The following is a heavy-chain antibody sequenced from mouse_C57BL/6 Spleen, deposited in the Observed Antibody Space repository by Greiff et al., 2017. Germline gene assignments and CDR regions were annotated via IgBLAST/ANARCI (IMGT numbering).Heavy chain of an antibody. J-gene: IGHJ2*01. Sequence: EVMLVESGGGLVKPGGSLKLSCAASGFTFSDYGMHWVRQAPEKGLEWVAYISSGSSTIYYADTVKGRFTISRDNAKNTLFLQMTSLRSEDTAMYYCARTTPIYYGNYGNFDYWGQGTTLTVSS. CDR2: ISSGSSTI. CDR1: GFTFSDYG. CDR3: ARTTPIYYGNYGNFDY. V-gene: IGHV5-17*01. D-gene: IGHD2-1*01.